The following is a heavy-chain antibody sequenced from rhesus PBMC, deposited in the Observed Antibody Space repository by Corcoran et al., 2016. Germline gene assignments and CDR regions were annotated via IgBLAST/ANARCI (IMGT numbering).Heavy chain of an antibody. CDR2: IYWDDEK. J-gene: IGHJ4*01. CDR1: GFSLSTSGMG. D-gene: IGHD6-13*01. CDR3: ARVKGSSWSF. Sequence: QVTLKESGPALVKPTQTLTLTCTFSGFSLSTSGMGLGWIRQPPGKALDWLASIYWDDEKYYSTSLKSRLTISKDTSKNQVVLTMTNMDPVDTATYYCARVKGSSWSFWGQGVLVTVSS. V-gene: IGHV2S1*01.